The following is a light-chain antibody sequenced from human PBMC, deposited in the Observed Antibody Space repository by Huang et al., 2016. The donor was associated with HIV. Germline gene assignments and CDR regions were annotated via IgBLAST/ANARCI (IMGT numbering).Light chain of an antibody. CDR3: QQRFSTTIT. CDR1: QNVNTY. V-gene: IGKV1-39*01. CDR2: AAS. Sequence: DIQMTQSPPSLSASVGDRVTIACRAIQNVNTYLNWYQQKPGQAPRLLIFAASRLRSGVPSRFSGSGSGTEYTLTISSLQLEDFATYYCQQRFSTTITFGQGTRLDIK. J-gene: IGKJ5*01.